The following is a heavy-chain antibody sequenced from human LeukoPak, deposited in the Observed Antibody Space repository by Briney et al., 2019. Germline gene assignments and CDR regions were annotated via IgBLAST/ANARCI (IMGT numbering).Heavy chain of an antibody. J-gene: IGHJ4*02. CDR2: INPSGGST. Sequence: ASVKVSCKASGYTFTSYYMHWVRQAPGQGLEWMGIINPSGGSTSYAQKFQGRVTMTTDTSTSTAYMELRSLRSDDTAVYYCARGPWYYGSGSYYFDYWGQGTLVTVSS. V-gene: IGHV1-46*01. CDR1: GYTFTSYY. CDR3: ARGPWYYGSGSYYFDY. D-gene: IGHD3-10*01.